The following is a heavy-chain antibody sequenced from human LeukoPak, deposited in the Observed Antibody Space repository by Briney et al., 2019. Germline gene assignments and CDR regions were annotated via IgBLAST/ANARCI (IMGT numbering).Heavy chain of an antibody. Sequence: PGGSLRLSCAASGLTVSSNCMSWVRQAPGKGLEWVSFIYSGGSTYYTDSVKGRFTISRDNSKNTLYLQMNSLRAEDTALYYCVRDLHWGGFDVWGQGTMVTVSS. V-gene: IGHV3-53*01. CDR1: GLTVSSNC. CDR3: VRDLHWGGFDV. J-gene: IGHJ3*01. CDR2: IYSGGST. D-gene: IGHD7-27*01.